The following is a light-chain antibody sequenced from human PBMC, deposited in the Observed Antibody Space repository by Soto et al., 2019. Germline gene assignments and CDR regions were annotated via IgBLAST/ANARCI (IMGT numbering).Light chain of an antibody. CDR1: QSISSY. CDR2: AAS. J-gene: IGKJ1*01. CDR3: QQSYSTLWT. V-gene: IGKV1-39*01. Sequence: DNQMTQSPSSLSPSVGARVTITFRASQSISSYLNWYQQKPGKAPKLLIYAASSLQSGVPSRFSGSGSGTDFTLTISSLQPEDFATYYCQQSYSTLWTFGQGTKVDIK.